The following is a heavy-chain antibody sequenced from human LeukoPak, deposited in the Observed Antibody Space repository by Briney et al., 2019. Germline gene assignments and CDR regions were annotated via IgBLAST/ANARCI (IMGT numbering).Heavy chain of an antibody. Sequence: PGGSLRLSCEASGFTFSSYWMSWVRQAPGKGLEWVANIKQDGNDKYYVDSLKGRFTVSRDNAKNSLYLQINSLRVGDTAVYFCARVGAATFYWYYMDVWGKGTTVTVSS. CDR2: IKQDGNDK. CDR1: GFTFSSYW. J-gene: IGHJ6*03. D-gene: IGHD2-15*01. CDR3: ARVGAATFYWYYMDV. V-gene: IGHV3-7*01.